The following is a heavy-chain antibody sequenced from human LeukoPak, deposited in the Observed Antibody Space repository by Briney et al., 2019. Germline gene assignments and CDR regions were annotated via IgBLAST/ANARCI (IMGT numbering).Heavy chain of an antibody. CDR2: ISGSGDNT. J-gene: IGHJ4*02. CDR1: GFSFSSFT. CDR3: AKDHGVAVAGMYY. Sequence: GGSLRLSCAASGFSFSSFTMNWVRQAPGKGLEWDSSISGSGDNTYYTDSVKGRFIISRDNSGKTVYLQMSSLRAEDTAVYYCAKDHGVAVAGMYYWGQGTLVTVSS. D-gene: IGHD6-19*01. V-gene: IGHV3-23*01.